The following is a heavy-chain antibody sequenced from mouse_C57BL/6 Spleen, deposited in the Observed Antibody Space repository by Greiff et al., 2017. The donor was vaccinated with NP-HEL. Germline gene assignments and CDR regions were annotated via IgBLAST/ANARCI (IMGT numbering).Heavy chain of an antibody. J-gene: IGHJ4*01. Sequence: VQLQQSGPELVKPGASVKISCKDSGYAFSSSWMNWVKQRPGKGLEWIGRIYPGDGDTNYNGKFKGKATLTADKSSSTAYMQLSSLTSEDSAVYFCARFIYYAMDYWGQGTSVTVSS. CDR1: GYAFSSSW. V-gene: IGHV1-82*01. CDR3: ARFIYYAMDY. CDR2: IYPGDGDT. D-gene: IGHD1-1*01.